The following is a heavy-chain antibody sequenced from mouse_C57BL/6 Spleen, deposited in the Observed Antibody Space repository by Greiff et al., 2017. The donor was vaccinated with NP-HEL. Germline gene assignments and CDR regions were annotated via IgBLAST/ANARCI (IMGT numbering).Heavy chain of an antibody. V-gene: IGHV5-6*01. CDR2: ISSGGSYT. CDR1: GFTFSSYG. CDR3: ARHEISNYDYYAMDY. Sequence: EVKLVESGGDLVKPGGSLKLSCAASGFTFSSYGMSWVRQTPDKRLEWVATISSGGSYTYYPDSVKGRFTISRDNAKNTLYLQMSSLKSEDTAMYYCARHEISNYDYYAMDYWGQGTSVTVSS. J-gene: IGHJ4*01. D-gene: IGHD2-5*01.